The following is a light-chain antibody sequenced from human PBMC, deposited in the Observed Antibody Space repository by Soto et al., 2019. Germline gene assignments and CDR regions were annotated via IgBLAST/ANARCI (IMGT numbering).Light chain of an antibody. CDR1: QSVSSSY. CDR3: QQYGSSLYT. Sequence: EIVLTQSPGTLSLSPGERATLSCRASQSVSSSYLAWYQQKPGQGPRLLIYGASSRATGIPDRFSGSGSGTDFTLTISRLGPEDFAVYYCQQYGSSLYTFGQGTKLEIK. CDR2: GAS. J-gene: IGKJ2*01. V-gene: IGKV3-20*01.